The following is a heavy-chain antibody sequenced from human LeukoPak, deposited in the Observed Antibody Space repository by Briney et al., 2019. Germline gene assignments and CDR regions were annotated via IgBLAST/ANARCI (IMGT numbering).Heavy chain of an antibody. CDR2: IYHSGST. Sequence: SETLSLTCTVSGYSISSGYYWGWIRQPPGKGLEWIGSIYHSGSTYYNPSLKSRVTISVDTSKNQFSLKLSSVTAADTAVYYCARDTVPGQIYFDHWGQGTLVTVSS. CDR1: GYSISSGYY. D-gene: IGHD6-19*01. CDR3: ARDTVPGQIYFDH. V-gene: IGHV4-38-2*02. J-gene: IGHJ4*02.